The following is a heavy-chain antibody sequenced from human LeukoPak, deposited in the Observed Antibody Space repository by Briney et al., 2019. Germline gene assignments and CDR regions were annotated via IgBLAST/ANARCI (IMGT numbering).Heavy chain of an antibody. CDR2: ISDSGGTT. J-gene: IGHJ5*02. Sequence: GGSLRLSCAASGFTFSNYAMSWVRHAPGEGREWVSAISDSGGTTYYADSVKGRFTISRDNSKNTLYLQMNSLRGEDTAVYYCAKLTRGYCSSTACPNWFDPWGQGTLVTVSS. CDR1: GFTFSNYA. D-gene: IGHD2-2*01. CDR3: AKLTRGYCSSTACPNWFDP. V-gene: IGHV3-23*01.